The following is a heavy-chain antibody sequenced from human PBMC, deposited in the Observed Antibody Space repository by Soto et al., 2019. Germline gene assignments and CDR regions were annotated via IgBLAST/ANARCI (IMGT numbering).Heavy chain of an antibody. CDR3: ARGGIAAAGRRNNWFDP. D-gene: IGHD6-13*01. Sequence: TLSLTCAVSGGSISSGGYSWSWIRQPPGKGLEWIGYIYHSGSTYYNPSLKSRVTISVDRSKNQFSLKLSSVTAADTAVYYCARGGIAAAGRRNNWFDPWGQGTLVTVSS. V-gene: IGHV4-30-2*01. CDR1: GGSISSGGYS. J-gene: IGHJ5*02. CDR2: IYHSGST.